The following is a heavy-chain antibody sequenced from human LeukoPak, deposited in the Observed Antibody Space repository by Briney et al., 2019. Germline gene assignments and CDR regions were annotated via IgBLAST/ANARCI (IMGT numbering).Heavy chain of an antibody. CDR1: GFTFSNFP. V-gene: IGHV3-72*01. CDR3: GRFTPGNAMDV. J-gene: IGHJ6*02. CDR2: IRNKAKRYTT. Sequence: PGGSLRLSCAASGFTFSNFPMTWVRQAPGRGLEWVGRIRNKAKRYTTDYAATVKGRFTISRDDSKNSLYLQMNSLKTEDTAVYYCGRFTPGNAMDVWGQGTTVTVSS.